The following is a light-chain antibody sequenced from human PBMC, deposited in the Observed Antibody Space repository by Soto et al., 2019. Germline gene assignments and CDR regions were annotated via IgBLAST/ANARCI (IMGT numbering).Light chain of an antibody. V-gene: IGLV2-14*01. CDR1: SSDVGGYNY. J-gene: IGLJ2*01. CDR2: EVT. Sequence: QSALTQPASVSGSPGQSIAISCTGTSSDVGGYNYVSWYQHHPGKAPKLIIYEVTNRPSGVSTRFSASKSGNTASLTISGLQAEDEAEYYCSSFTSTTILVFGGGTKLTVL. CDR3: SSFTSTTILV.